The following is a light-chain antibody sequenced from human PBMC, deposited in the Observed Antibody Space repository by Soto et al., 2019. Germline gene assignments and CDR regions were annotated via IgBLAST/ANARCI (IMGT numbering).Light chain of an antibody. CDR3: QKYNSAPPLT. J-gene: IGKJ4*01. CDR2: AAS. V-gene: IGKV1-27*01. CDR1: QGISNY. Sequence: DIQMTQSPSSLSASVGDRVTITCWASQGISNYLAWYQQKPGKVPKLLIYAASTLQSGVPSRFSGSGSGTDFTLTISSLQPEDVATDDCQKYNSAPPLTFGGGTKVEIK.